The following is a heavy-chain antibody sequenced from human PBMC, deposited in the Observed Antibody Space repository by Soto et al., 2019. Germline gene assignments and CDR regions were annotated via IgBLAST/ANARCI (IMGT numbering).Heavy chain of an antibody. CDR1: GYSFTSYW. V-gene: IGHV5-51*01. J-gene: IGHJ3*02. CDR3: AIPLLGGYCSGGSCYSPLGSAFDI. D-gene: IGHD2-15*01. CDR2: IYPGDSDT. Sequence: PGESLKISCKGSGYSFTSYWIGWVRQMPGKGLEWMGIIYPGDSDTRYSPSFQGQVTISADKSISTAYLQWSSLKASDTAMYYCAIPLLGGYCSGGSCYSPLGSAFDIWGQGTMVTVSS.